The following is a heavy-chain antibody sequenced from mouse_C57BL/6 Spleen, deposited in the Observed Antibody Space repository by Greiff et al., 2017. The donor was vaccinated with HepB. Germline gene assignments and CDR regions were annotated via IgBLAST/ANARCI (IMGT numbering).Heavy chain of an antibody. D-gene: IGHD1-1*01. CDR3: ARSSHYYGSSSYAMDY. CDR2: INPSSGYT. Sequence: QVQLQQSGAELARPGASVKMSCKASGYTFTSYTMHWVKQRPGQGLEWIGYINPSSGYTKYNQKFKDKATLTADKSSSTAYMQLSSLTSEDSAVYYCARSSHYYGSSSYAMDYWGQGTSVTVSS. CDR1: GYTFTSYT. V-gene: IGHV1-4*01. J-gene: IGHJ4*01.